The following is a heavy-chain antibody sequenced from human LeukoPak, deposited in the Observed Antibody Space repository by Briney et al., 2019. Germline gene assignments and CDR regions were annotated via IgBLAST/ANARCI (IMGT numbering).Heavy chain of an antibody. V-gene: IGHV3-23*01. D-gene: IGHD3-10*01. CDR1: GFTFSSYA. Sequence: PGGSLRLSCAASGFTFSSYAMSWVRQAPGEGLGWGSAISGSVGSTYDADSVKGPFTIYRENSKTPLYLQMNSLRAEDTPVYYCATHLITMVRGVITLYSFDYWSQATLVTVSS. CDR2: ISGSVGST. CDR3: ATHLITMVRGVITLYSFDY. J-gene: IGHJ4*02.